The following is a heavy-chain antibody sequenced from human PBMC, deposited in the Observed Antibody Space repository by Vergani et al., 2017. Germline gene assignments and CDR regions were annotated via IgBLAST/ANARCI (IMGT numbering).Heavy chain of an antibody. J-gene: IGHJ6*02. CDR2: IKQDGSEK. D-gene: IGHD2-2*01. CDR3: ARDGEYCSSTSCSDRYYYYGMDV. CDR1: GFTFSSYW. V-gene: IGHV3-7*01. Sequence: EVQLVESGGGLVQPGGSLRLSCAASGFTFSSYWMSWVRQAPGKGLEWVANIKQDGSEKYYVDSVKGRFTISRDYAKNSLYLQMNSLRAEDTAVYYCARDGEYCSSTSCSDRYYYYGMDVWGQGTTVTVSS.